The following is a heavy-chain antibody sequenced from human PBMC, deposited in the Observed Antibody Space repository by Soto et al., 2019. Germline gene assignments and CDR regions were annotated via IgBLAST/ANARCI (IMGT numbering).Heavy chain of an antibody. J-gene: IGHJ5*02. V-gene: IGHV1-2*04. CDR1: GYTFTGYY. D-gene: IGHD3-16*02. CDR2: INPNSGGT. CDR3: ARSSGGVFGIIIEGSNWLAP. Sequence: GASVKVSCKASGYTFTGYYMYWVRQAPGQGLEWMGWINPNSGGTNYAQKFQGWVTMTTDTSISTAYMELSRLRSEDTAVYYCARSSGGVFGIIIEGSNWLAPWGQGSLVTVSS.